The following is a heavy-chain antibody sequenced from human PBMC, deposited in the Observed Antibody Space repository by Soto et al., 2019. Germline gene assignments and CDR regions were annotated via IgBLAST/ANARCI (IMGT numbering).Heavy chain of an antibody. CDR1: GGSISSGGYY. CDR2: IYYSGST. Sequence: QVQLQESGPGLVKPSQTLSLTCTVSGGSISSGGYYWSWIRQHPGKGLEWIGYIYYSGSTYYNPSLKSGVTISLDTSKNQFSLKLSSVTAADTAVYYCAASCVGCGGFNYYGMDVWGQGTTVTVSS. V-gene: IGHV4-31*03. D-gene: IGHD2-21*01. J-gene: IGHJ6*02. CDR3: AASCVGCGGFNYYGMDV.